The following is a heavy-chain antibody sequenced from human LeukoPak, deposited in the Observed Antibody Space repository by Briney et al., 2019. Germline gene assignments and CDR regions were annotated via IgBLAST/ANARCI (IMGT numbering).Heavy chain of an antibody. Sequence: GRSLRLSCAASGFTFSSYGMHWVRQAPGKGLEWVAVISYDGSNKYYADSVKGRYTISRDNSKNTLYLQMNSLRAEDTAVYYCAKGGARFGDQQSDYWGQGTLVTVSS. V-gene: IGHV3-30*18. D-gene: IGHD3-10*01. CDR2: ISYDGSNK. J-gene: IGHJ4*02. CDR3: AKGGARFGDQQSDY. CDR1: GFTFSSYG.